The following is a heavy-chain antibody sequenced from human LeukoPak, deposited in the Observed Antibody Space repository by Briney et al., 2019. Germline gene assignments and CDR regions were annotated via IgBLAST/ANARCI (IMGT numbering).Heavy chain of an antibody. Sequence: ASETLSLTCAVSGGSISSSNWWSWVRQPPGKGLEWIGEIYHSGSTNYNPSLKSRVTISVDKSKNQFSLKLSSVTAADTAVYYCARITVTARGIDYWGQGTLVTVSS. J-gene: IGHJ4*02. D-gene: IGHD4-11*01. V-gene: IGHV4-4*02. CDR3: ARITVTARGIDY. CDR2: IYHSGST. CDR1: GGSISSSNW.